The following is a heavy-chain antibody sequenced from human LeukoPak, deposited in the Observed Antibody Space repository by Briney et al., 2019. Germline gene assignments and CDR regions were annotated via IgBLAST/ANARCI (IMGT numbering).Heavy chain of an antibody. CDR3: ARDRAANQDWVEFDP. D-gene: IGHD3/OR15-3a*01. CDR2: IRDSGEA. V-gene: IGHV3-66*01. J-gene: IGHJ5*02. Sequence: PGGSLRLSCAVSGFRVSDYYMSWVRQAPGKGLEWVGLIRDSGEAFYADFARGRFATSRDEDENTLYFLVNSLRVVDTAVYFCARDRAANQDWVEFDPWGQGTPVIVSS. CDR1: GFRVSDYY.